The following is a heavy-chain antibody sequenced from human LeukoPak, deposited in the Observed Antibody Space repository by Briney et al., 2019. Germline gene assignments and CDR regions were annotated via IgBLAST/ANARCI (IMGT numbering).Heavy chain of an antibody. CDR1: GFTFNNYA. Sequence: GGSLKLSCAAAGFTFNNYAMSWVRQAPGEGLKWVSGIRSGGSTYYADSVKGRFTISRDNSKNTLYLQMNSLRAEDTAVYYCAKDTYSTSPYYFDYWGQGTLVTVSS. CDR2: IRSGGST. D-gene: IGHD1-26*01. V-gene: IGHV3-23*01. J-gene: IGHJ4*02. CDR3: AKDTYSTSPYYFDY.